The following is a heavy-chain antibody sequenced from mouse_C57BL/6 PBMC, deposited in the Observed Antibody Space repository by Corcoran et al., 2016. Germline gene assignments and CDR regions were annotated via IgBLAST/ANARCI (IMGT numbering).Heavy chain of an antibody. CDR1: GYTFTTYG. J-gene: IGHJ3*01. CDR3: ARRTQFAY. CDR2: INTYSGVP. V-gene: IGHV9-3*01. Sequence: QIQLVQSGPELKKPGETVKISCKASGYTFTTYGMSWVKQAPGKGLKWMGWINTYSGVPTYADDFKGRSAFSLETSASTAYLQINNLKNEDTATYFCARRTQFAYWGQGTLVTVSA.